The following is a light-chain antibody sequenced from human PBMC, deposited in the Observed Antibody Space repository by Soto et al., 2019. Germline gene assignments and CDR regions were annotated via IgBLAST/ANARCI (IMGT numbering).Light chain of an antibody. J-gene: IGKJ3*01. Sequence: DIQMTQSPSSVSASVGDRVTITCRASQGIYNWLAWYQQKPGKAPKLLISAVSNLQSGVPSRFSGRGYGTDFTLTISSLQPEDFATYYCQQANTFPLTLGPGTKVDIK. CDR1: QGIYNW. CDR2: AVS. CDR3: QQANTFPLT. V-gene: IGKV1D-12*01.